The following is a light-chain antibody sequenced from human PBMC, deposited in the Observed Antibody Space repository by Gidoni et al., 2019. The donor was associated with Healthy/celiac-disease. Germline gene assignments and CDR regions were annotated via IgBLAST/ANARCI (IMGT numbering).Light chain of an antibody. J-gene: IGKJ1*01. CDR3: QQYGSSLPWT. V-gene: IGKV3-20*01. CDR1: QSVSSSY. Sequence: EIVLTQSPGTLSLSPGEIATLSCRASQSVSSSYLAWYQQQPGQAPRLLLDGSSSTATGTPDRFSGSGSGTDFPPTISRLEPEDFAVYYCQQYGSSLPWTFGQGTKVEIK. CDR2: GSS.